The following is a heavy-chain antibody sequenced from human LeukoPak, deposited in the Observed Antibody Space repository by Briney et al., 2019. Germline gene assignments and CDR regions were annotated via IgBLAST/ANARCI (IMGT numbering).Heavy chain of an antibody. Sequence: SGTLSLTCAVSGYSISSGYYWGWIRQPPGKGLEWIGSIYHSGSTYYNPSLKSRVTVSVDTSKNQFSLKLSSVTAADTAVYYCARGLFGESYDYWGQGTLVTVSS. CDR1: GYSISSGYY. V-gene: IGHV4-38-2*01. CDR3: ARGLFGESYDY. D-gene: IGHD3-10*02. J-gene: IGHJ4*02. CDR2: IYHSGST.